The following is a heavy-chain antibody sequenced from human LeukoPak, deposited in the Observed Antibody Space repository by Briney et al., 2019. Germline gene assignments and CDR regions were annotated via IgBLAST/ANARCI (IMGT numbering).Heavy chain of an antibody. D-gene: IGHD3-10*01. Sequence: ASVKVSCKASGYTFTSYGISWVRQAPGQGLEWMGWISAYNGNTNYAQKLQGRVTMTTDTSTSTAYMELRSLRSGDTAVYYCARDLPQYYYGSGSYSGYWGQGTLVTVSS. CDR1: GYTFTSYG. V-gene: IGHV1-18*01. J-gene: IGHJ4*02. CDR3: ARDLPQYYYGSGSYSGY. CDR2: ISAYNGNT.